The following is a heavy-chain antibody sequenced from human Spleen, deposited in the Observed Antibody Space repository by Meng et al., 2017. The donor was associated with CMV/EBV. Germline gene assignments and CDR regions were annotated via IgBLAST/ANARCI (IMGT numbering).Heavy chain of an antibody. Sequence: GESLKISCEGSGFTFRRFEMNGVRQAPGKGLEWVAYISSSGGTIHYADSVKGRFTIPRDNAKKSLYVQMNNLRAEDTAVYYCAREVEPAALYLSYYGMDVWGQGTTVTVSS. CDR1: GFTFRRFE. CDR2: ISSSGGTI. V-gene: IGHV3-48*03. CDR3: AREVEPAALYLSYYGMDV. D-gene: IGHD2-2*01. J-gene: IGHJ6*02.